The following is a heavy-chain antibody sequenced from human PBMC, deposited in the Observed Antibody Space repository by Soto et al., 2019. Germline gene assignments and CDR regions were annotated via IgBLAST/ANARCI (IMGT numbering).Heavy chain of an antibody. CDR1: GGTFSSYA. Sequence: ASVKVSCKASGGTFSSYAISWVRQAPGQGLEWMGGIIPIFGTANYAQKFQGRVTITADESTSTAYMELSSLRSEDTAVYYCASFHLRSGSYYYFDYWGQGTLVTVSS. D-gene: IGHD3-10*01. CDR3: ASFHLRSGSYYYFDY. J-gene: IGHJ4*02. V-gene: IGHV1-69*13. CDR2: IIPIFGTA.